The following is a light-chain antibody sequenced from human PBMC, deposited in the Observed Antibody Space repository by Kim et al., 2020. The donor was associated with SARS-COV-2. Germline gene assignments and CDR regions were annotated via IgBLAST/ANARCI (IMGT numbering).Light chain of an antibody. CDR1: SGHSSYI. J-gene: IGLJ2*01. CDR2: LEGSGSY. V-gene: IGLV4-60*03. CDR3: ETPVV. Sequence: QPVLTQSSSASASLGSSVKLTCTLSSGHSSYIIAWHQQQPGKAPRYLMKLEGSGSYNKGSGVPDRFSGSSSGADRYLTISNLQSEDEADYYCETPVVFGGGTQLTVL.